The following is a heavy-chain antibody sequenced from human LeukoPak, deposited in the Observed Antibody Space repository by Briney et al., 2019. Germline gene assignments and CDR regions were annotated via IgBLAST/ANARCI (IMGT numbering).Heavy chain of an antibody. CDR3: ASFSVVPAAIHGERDDY. J-gene: IGHJ4*02. V-gene: IGHV4-34*01. CDR1: GGSFSGYY. D-gene: IGHD2-2*02. CDR2: INHSGST. Sequence: SETLTLTCAVYGGSFSGYYWSWIRQPPGKGLEWIGEINHSGSTNYNPSLKSRVTISVDTSKNQFSLKLSSVTAADTAVYYCASFSVVPAAIHGERDDYWGQGTLVTVSS.